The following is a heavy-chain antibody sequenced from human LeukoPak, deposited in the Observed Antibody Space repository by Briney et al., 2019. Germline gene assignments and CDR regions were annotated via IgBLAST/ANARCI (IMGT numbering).Heavy chain of an antibody. CDR2: IYHSGST. V-gene: IGHV4-4*02. CDR1: GGSISSSNW. D-gene: IGHD6-19*01. J-gene: IGHJ5*02. CDR3: ARDGIAVAGNWFDP. Sequence: PSGTLSLTCAVSGGSISSSNWWSWVRQPPGKGLEWIGEIYHSGSTYYNPSLKSRVTISVDTSKNQFSLKLSSVTAADTAVYYCARDGIAVAGNWFDPWGQGTLVTVSS.